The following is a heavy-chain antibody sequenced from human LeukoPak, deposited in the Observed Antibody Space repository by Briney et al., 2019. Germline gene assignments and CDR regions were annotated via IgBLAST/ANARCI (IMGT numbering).Heavy chain of an antibody. V-gene: IGHV4-34*01. CDR3: AREWDMYSSGWLDAFDI. Sequence: SETLSLTCAVYGGSFTGYYWSWIRQPPGKGLEWIGEINHSGSTNYNPSLKSRVTISVDTSKNQFSLKLSSVTAADTAVYYCAREWDMYSSGWLDAFDIWGQGTMVTVSS. CDR1: GGSFTGYY. CDR2: INHSGST. D-gene: IGHD6-19*01. J-gene: IGHJ3*02.